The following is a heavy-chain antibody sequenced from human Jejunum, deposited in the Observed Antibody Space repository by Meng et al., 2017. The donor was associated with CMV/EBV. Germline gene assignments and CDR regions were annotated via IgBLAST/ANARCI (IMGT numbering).Heavy chain of an antibody. Sequence: RLSCAASGFSFSNYWMHWVRQAPGKGLVWVSGINSDGTSTSYADSVKGRFTISRDNAKNTLYLQMNSLRAEDTAVYYCATSRTYDYWGQGTLVTVSS. V-gene: IGHV3-74*01. J-gene: IGHJ4*02. CDR1: GFSFSNYW. CDR2: INSDGTST. CDR3: ATSRTYDY.